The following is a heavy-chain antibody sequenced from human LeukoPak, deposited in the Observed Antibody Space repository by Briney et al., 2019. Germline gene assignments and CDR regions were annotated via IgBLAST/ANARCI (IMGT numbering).Heavy chain of an antibody. J-gene: IGHJ4*02. V-gene: IGHV1-18*01. Sequence: ASVTVSCKASGYTLTSSGISWVRQAPGQGLEWMGWISAYNGNTNYAQKLQGRVTMTTDTSTSTAYMELRSLRSDDTAVYYCARGASGTYLGFCFDYWGQGTLVTVSS. CDR2: ISAYNGNT. CDR3: ARGASGTYLGFCFDY. CDR1: GYTLTSSG. D-gene: IGHD1-26*01.